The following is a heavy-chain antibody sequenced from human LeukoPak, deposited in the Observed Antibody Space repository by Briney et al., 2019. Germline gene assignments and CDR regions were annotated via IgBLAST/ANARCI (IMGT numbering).Heavy chain of an antibody. V-gene: IGHV4-39*07. Sequence: SETLSLTCTVSGGFISSSSYYWGWIRQPPGKGLEWIGNMHYSGSTYYNPSLKSRVAMSVDTSKNQFSLKLSSVTAADMAVYYCARSGSYGWFDPWGQGTLVTVSS. CDR2: MHYSGST. CDR3: ARSGSYGWFDP. CDR1: GGFISSSSYY. D-gene: IGHD1-26*01. J-gene: IGHJ5*02.